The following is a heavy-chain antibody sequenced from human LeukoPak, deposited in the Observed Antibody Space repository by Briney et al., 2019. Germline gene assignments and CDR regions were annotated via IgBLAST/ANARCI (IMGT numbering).Heavy chain of an antibody. CDR1: GYTLTELS. CDR3: ATIPYGSGLMGYFDY. V-gene: IGHV1-24*01. Sequence: ASVKVSCEVSGYTLTELSMHWVRQAPGKGLEWMGGFDPEDGETIYAQKFQGRVTMTEDTSTDTAYMELSSLRSEDTAVYYCATIPYGSGLMGYFDYWGQGTLVTVSS. J-gene: IGHJ4*02. CDR2: FDPEDGET. D-gene: IGHD3-10*01.